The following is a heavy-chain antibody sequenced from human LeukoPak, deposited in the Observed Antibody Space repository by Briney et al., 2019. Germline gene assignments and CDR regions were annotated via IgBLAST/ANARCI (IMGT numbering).Heavy chain of an antibody. V-gene: IGHV3-23*01. CDR3: AKVLSVGASPGVLGGSDY. Sequence: GGSLKLSCAASGFTFSSYAMSWVRQAPGKGLEWVSAISGSGGSTYYADSVKGRFTISRDNSKNTLYLQMNSLRAEDTAVYYCAKVLSVGASPGVLGGSDYWGQGTLVTVSS. CDR2: ISGSGGST. D-gene: IGHD1-26*01. J-gene: IGHJ4*02. CDR1: GFTFSSYA.